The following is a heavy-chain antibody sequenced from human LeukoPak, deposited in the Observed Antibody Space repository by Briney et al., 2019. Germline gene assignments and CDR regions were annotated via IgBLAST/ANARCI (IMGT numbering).Heavy chain of an antibody. CDR1: GFTFNNYS. V-gene: IGHV3-48*02. J-gene: IGHJ4*02. CDR3: ARAPDYYYGSGSPPFDY. D-gene: IGHD3-10*01. CDR2: ISRSSSI. Sequence: PGGSLRLSCAASGFTFNNYSMNWVRQAPGKGLDWVSYISRSSSIYYADSVKGRFTISRDNAKNSLYLQMNSLRDEDTAVYYCARAPDYYYGSGSPPFDYWGQGTLVTVSS.